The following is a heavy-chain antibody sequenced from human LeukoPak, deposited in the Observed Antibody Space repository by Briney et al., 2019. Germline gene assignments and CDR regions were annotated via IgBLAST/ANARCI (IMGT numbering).Heavy chain of an antibody. CDR1: GASISSYY. D-gene: IGHD6-13*01. J-gene: IGHJ4*02. CDR2: IYYSGST. Sequence: SSETLSLTCTVSGASISSYYWSWIRQPPGKGLEWIGYIYYSGSTNYNPSLKSRVIISVDTSKNHFSLKLSSVAAAGTAVYYCAREETAPGRPLVYWGQGTLVTVSS. CDR3: AREETAPGRPLVY. V-gene: IGHV4-59*01.